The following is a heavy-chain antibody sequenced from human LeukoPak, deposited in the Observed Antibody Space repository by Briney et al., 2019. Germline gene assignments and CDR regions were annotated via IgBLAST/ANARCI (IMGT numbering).Heavy chain of an antibody. CDR1: GGSISSGSYY. V-gene: IGHV4-61*02. CDR2: IYTSGST. Sequence: TLSLTCTVSGGSISSGSYYWSWIRQPAGKGLEWIGRIYTSGSTNYNPSLKSRVTISVDTSKNQFSLKLSPVTAADTAVYYCAREGIVVYYYYHYMDVWGKGTTVTVSS. D-gene: IGHD1-26*01. J-gene: IGHJ6*03. CDR3: AREGIVVYYYYHYMDV.